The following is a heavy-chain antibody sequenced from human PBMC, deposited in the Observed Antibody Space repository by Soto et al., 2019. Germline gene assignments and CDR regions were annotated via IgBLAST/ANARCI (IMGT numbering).Heavy chain of an antibody. D-gene: IGHD1-1*01. CDR1: GDTFSDCY. Sequence: VTVSFTASGDTFSDCYIHWVREAPGQGLEWMGWINPNGGGTKYAPKFQGGVTMTRDTSITTAYMELRRLRSGDTAVYYCEREPATAKSEGVDFRGHVTPVTVS. CDR2: INPNGGGT. CDR3: EREPATAKSEGVDF. V-gene: IGHV1-2*02. J-gene: IGHJ4*01.